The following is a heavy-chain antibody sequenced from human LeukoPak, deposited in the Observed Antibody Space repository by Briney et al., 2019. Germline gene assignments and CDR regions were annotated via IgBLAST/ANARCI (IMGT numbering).Heavy chain of an antibody. CDR2: IYYSGST. CDR1: GGSISSYY. D-gene: IGHD6-6*01. CDR3: ASSIAARPERYFDY. J-gene: IGHJ4*02. V-gene: IGHV4-59*01. Sequence: SETLSLTCTVSGGSISSYYWSWIRQPPGKGLEWIGYIYYSGSTNYNPSLKSRVTISVDTSKNQFSLKLSSVTAADTAVYYCASSIAARPERYFDYWGQGALVTVSS.